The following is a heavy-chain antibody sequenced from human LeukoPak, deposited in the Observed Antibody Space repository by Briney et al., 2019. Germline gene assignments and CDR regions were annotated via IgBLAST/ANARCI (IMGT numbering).Heavy chain of an antibody. CDR1: GGSISSSSYY. J-gene: IGHJ3*02. CDR3: ARGLWRERRGRVRGGPEALDI. D-gene: IGHD3-10*01. V-gene: IGHV4-39*02. CDR2: IYYSGNT. Sequence: SETLSHTCTVSGGSISSSSYYWGRIRQPPGKGLGWIGSIYYSGNTYSNPSHKSRVKMSVDTSENHSSLKLTSVTAADAAVYYCARGLWRERRGRVRGGPEALDIWGQGTMVTVSS.